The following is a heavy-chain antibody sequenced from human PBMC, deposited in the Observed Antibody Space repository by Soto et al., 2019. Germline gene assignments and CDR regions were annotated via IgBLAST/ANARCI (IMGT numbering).Heavy chain of an antibody. CDR1: GFTFSSYA. Sequence: AGGSLRLSCAASGFTFSSYAMSWVRQAPGKGLEWVSAISGSGGSTYYADSVKGRFTISRDNSKNTLYLQMNSLRAEDTAVYYCAKVPYSRPGDYYYYGMDVWGQGTTVTVSS. CDR2: ISGSGGST. D-gene: IGHD2-15*01. V-gene: IGHV3-23*01. J-gene: IGHJ6*02. CDR3: AKVPYSRPGDYYYYGMDV.